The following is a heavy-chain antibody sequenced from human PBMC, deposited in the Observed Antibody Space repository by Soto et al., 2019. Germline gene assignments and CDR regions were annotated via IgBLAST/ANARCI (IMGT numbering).Heavy chain of an antibody. CDR2: ISSNGGST. J-gene: IGHJ4*02. D-gene: IGHD2-2*01. CDR3: VKSPSPAWHAAPFDY. CDR1: GFTFSSYA. V-gene: IGHV3-64D*06. Sequence: GGSLRLSCSASGFTFSSYAMHWVRQAPGKGLEYVSAISSNGGSTYYADSVKGRFTISRDNSKNTLYLQMSSLRAEDTAVYYCVKSPSPAWHAAPFDYWGQGTLVTVSS.